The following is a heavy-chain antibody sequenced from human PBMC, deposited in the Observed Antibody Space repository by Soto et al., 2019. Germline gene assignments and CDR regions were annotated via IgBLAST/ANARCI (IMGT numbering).Heavy chain of an antibody. CDR2: IIPIFGTA. V-gene: IGHV1-69*13. CDR1: GGTFSSYA. J-gene: IGHJ3*02. CDR3: ARDPPGANAFDI. Sequence: ASVKVSCKASGGTFSSYAISWVRQAPGQGLEWMGGIIPIFGTANYAQKFQGRVTITADESTSTAYMELSSLRSEDTAVYYCARDPPGANAFDIWGQGTMVTVSS. D-gene: IGHD2-2*01.